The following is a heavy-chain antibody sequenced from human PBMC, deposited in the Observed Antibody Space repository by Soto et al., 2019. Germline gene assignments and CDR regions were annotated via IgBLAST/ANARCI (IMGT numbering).Heavy chain of an antibody. D-gene: IGHD6-13*01. Sequence: LCGGSISSGGYYWSWIRQHPGKGLEWIGYIYYSGSTYYNPSLKSRVTISVDTSKNQFSLKLSSVTAADTAVYYCARDGAAAAWFDPWGQGTLVTVSS. V-gene: IGHV4-31*02. CDR1: GGSISSGGYY. CDR2: IYYSGST. J-gene: IGHJ5*02. CDR3: ARDGAAAAWFDP.